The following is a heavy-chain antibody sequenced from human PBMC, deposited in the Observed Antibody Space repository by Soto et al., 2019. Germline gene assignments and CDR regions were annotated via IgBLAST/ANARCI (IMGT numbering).Heavy chain of an antibody. V-gene: IGHV1-8*01. D-gene: IGHD3-3*01. J-gene: IGHJ6*02. Sequence: GASVNVSCRASGYTFTSYDINWVRQATGQGLEWMGWMNPNSGNTGYAQKFQGRVTMTRNTSISTAYMELSSLRSEDTAVYYCARPNYDFWSGYYTAYYGMDVWGQGTTVTASS. CDR3: ARPNYDFWSGYYTAYYGMDV. CDR2: MNPNSGNT. CDR1: GYTFTSYD.